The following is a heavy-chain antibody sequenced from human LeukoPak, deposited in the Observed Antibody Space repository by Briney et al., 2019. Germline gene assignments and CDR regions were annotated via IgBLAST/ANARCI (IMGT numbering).Heavy chain of an antibody. J-gene: IGHJ4*02. D-gene: IGHD3-16*02. V-gene: IGHV4-59*11. Sequence: SETLSLTCTVSGGSISYHYCNWIRQPPGKGLEWIGYVYHSGTTNYNPSLKSRVTISVDTSKNQFSLKLSSVTAADTAVYYCARDTIFGADYDYVWGSYRSYFDYWGQGTLVTVSS. CDR2: VYHSGTT. CDR3: ARDTIFGADYDYVWGSYRSYFDY. CDR1: GGSISYHY.